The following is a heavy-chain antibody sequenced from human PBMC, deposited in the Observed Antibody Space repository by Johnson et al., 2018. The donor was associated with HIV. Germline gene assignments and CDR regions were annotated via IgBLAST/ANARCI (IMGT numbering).Heavy chain of an antibody. V-gene: IGHV3-30-3*01. D-gene: IGHD2-21*01. J-gene: IGHJ3*02. CDR1: GFTFSSYA. CDR3: ARESVIGAFDI. CDR2: ISYDGSNK. Sequence: VQLVESGGGVVQPGRSLRLSCAASGFTFSSYAMHWVRQAPGKGLEWVAVISYDGSNKYYADSVKGRFTISRDNSKNTLYLQMNSLRAEDTAVYYCARESVIGAFDIWGQGTMVTVSS.